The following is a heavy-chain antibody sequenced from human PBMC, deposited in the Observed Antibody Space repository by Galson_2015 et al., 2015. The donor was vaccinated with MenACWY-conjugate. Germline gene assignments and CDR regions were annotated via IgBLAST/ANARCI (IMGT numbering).Heavy chain of an antibody. V-gene: IGHV3-23*01. Sequence: SLRLSCAASGFTFSSYAMSWVRQAPGKGLEWVSAISGSGGSTYYADSVKGRFTISRDNAKNSLYLQMNSLRAEDTAVYYCEIAAAGTLIDYWGQGTLVTVSS. CDR1: GFTFSSYA. D-gene: IGHD6-13*01. J-gene: IGHJ4*02. CDR2: ISGSGGST. CDR3: EIAAAGTLIDY.